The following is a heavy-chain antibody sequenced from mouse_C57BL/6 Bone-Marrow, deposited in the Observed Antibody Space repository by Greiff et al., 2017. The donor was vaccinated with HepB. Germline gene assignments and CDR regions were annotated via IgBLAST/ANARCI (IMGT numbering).Heavy chain of an antibody. D-gene: IGHD1-1*01. CDR2: ISSGGDYI. Sequence: EVKLVESGEGLVKPGGSLKLSCAASGFTFSSYAMSWVRQTPEKRLEWVAYISSGGDYIYSADTVKGRFTISRDNARNTLYLQMSSLKSEDTAMYYCTREGARGAYYYGSSDYWGQGTTLTVSS. V-gene: IGHV5-9-1*02. J-gene: IGHJ2*01. CDR3: TREGARGAYYYGSSDY. CDR1: GFTFSSYA.